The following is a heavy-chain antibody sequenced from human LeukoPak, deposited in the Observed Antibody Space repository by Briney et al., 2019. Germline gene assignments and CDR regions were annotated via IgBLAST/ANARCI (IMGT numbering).Heavy chain of an antibody. V-gene: IGHV4-31*03. CDR3: ATAAQNWNNAPYFDF. CDR2: IYYSGTT. D-gene: IGHD1/OR15-1a*01. J-gene: IGHJ4*02. CDR1: GGSFSSGGYY. Sequence: SQTLSLTCTVSGGSFSSGGYYGRWLRQHPGEGLEWIGYIYYSGTTYYNPSLKSRLTISLDTSKNQFSLKLTSVTAADTAVYYCATAAQNWNNAPYFDFWGQETLVTVSS.